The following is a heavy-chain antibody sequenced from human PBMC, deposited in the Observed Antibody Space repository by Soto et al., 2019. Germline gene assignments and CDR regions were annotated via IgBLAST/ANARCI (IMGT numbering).Heavy chain of an antibody. CDR1: GYSIRNGYY. Sequence: SETLSLTCAVSGYSIRNGYYWGWIRQPPGKGLEWIGTIYHSGSTYYNPSLKSRVTISVDASENHFSLKLSSVTAADTAVYYCARVGPYCGGDCYSPPPWGQGTLVTAPQ. CDR2: IYHSGST. J-gene: IGHJ5*02. D-gene: IGHD2-21*02. CDR3: ARVGPYCGGDCYSPPP. V-gene: IGHV4-38-2*01.